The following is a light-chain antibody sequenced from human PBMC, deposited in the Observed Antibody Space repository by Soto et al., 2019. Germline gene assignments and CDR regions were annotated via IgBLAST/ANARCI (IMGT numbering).Light chain of an antibody. CDR2: GAS. J-gene: IGKJ1*01. Sequence: EIVMTQSPATLSVSPGEKTTLSCRASQNVSSNLAWYQQKPVQAPRLLIYGASTRATGIPARFSGSGSGTEFTLTISSLQSEDFAVYYCQQYNNWPRTFGQGTKV. V-gene: IGKV3-15*01. CDR1: QNVSSN. CDR3: QQYNNWPRT.